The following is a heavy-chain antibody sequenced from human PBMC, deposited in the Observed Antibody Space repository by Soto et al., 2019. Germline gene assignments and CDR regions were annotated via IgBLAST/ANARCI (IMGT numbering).Heavy chain of an antibody. CDR3: ARYGYTNGDYFDY. J-gene: IGHJ4*02. V-gene: IGHV4-61*01. Sequence: PSETLSLTCTVSGGSVSSGSYYWSWIRQPPGKGLEWIGYIYYSGSTNYNPSLKSRVTISVDTSKNQFSLKLSSVTAADTAVYYCARYGYTNGDYFDYWGQGTLVTVSS. D-gene: IGHD5-12*01. CDR2: IYYSGST. CDR1: GGSVSSGSYY.